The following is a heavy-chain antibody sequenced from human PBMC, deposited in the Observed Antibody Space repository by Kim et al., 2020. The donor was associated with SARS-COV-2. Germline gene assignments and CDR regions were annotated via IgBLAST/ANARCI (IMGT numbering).Heavy chain of an antibody. CDR2: IYYSGST. Sequence: SETLSLTCTVSGGSISSYYWSWIRQPPGKGLEWIGYIYYSGSTNYNPSLKSRVTISVDTSKNQFSLKLSSVTAADTAVYYCARVSRRTYYDFWSGYRPNSGGENDAFDIWGQGTMVTVSS. V-gene: IGHV4-59*01. CDR1: GGSISSYY. CDR3: ARVSRRTYYDFWSGYRPNSGGENDAFDI. J-gene: IGHJ3*02. D-gene: IGHD3-3*01.